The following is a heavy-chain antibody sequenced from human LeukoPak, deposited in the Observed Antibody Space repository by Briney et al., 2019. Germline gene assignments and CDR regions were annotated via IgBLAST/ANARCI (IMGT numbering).Heavy chain of an antibody. D-gene: IGHD7-27*01. J-gene: IGHJ4*02. CDR1: GFTFSSYS. CDR3: AKDGGLWVSAHWGDS. CDR2: ISGGGGST. Sequence: GGSLRLSCAASGFTFSSYSMNWVRQAPGKGLEWVSTISGGGGSTYYVDSVKGRFTVSRDNSRNTLFLQMNSLRAEDTAVYYCAKDGGLWVSAHWGDSWGRGTLVTVSS. V-gene: IGHV3-23*01.